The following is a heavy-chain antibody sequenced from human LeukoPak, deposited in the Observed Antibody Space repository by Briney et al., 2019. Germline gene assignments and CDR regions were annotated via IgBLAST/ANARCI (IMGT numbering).Heavy chain of an antibody. J-gene: IGHJ5*02. CDR2: MSPNSGHT. CDR3: ARGSGGNLFDP. V-gene: IGHV1-8*01. CDR1: GYTFTSYD. D-gene: IGHD4-23*01. Sequence: EASVKVSCKASGYTFTSYDINWVRQATGQGPEWMGWMSPNSGHTGYAQTFQGRVTMTRDTSISTAYMELSSLKSGDTAIYYCARGSGGNLFDPWGQGTLVTVTS.